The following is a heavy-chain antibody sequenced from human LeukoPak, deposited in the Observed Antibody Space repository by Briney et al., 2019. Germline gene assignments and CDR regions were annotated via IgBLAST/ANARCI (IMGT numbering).Heavy chain of an antibody. CDR2: ISAYNGNT. CDR3: ARDFNTGYYDSSGYPFDY. CDR1: GYTFTSYG. J-gene: IGHJ4*02. V-gene: IGHV1-18*01. D-gene: IGHD3-22*01. Sequence: PGASVNVSCKASGYTFTSYGISWVRQAPGQGLEWMGWISAYNGNTNYAQKLQGRVTMTTDTSTSTAYMELRSLRSDDTAVYYCARDFNTGYYDSSGYPFDYWGQGTLVTVSS.